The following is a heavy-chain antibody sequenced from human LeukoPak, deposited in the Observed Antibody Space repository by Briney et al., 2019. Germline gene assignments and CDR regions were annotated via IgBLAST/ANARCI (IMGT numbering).Heavy chain of an antibody. Sequence: ASVKVSCKASGYTFTGYYMHWVRQAPGQGLEWMGWINPNSGGTNSAQKFQGRVTMTRDTSISTAYLELGRLRSDDTAVYYCARGIEGGSGYYSKLPGGYWGQGTLVTVSS. J-gene: IGHJ4*02. CDR1: GYTFTGYY. V-gene: IGHV1-2*02. D-gene: IGHD2/OR15-2a*01. CDR2: INPNSGGT. CDR3: ARGIEGGSGYYSKLPGGY.